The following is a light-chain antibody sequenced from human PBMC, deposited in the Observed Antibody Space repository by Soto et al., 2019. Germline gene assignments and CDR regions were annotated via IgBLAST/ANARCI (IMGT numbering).Light chain of an antibody. CDR1: NSNIGSNI. CDR3: VAWDDSLNGVI. V-gene: IGLV1-44*01. CDR2: SHN. Sequence: QAVVTQPPSTSGTPGQRVTISCSGSNSNIGSNIVNWYQQLPGTAPKLLIYSHNQRPSGVPDRFSGSKSGTSASLAISDLQSEDEADYYCVAWDDSLNGVIFGGGTKLTVL. J-gene: IGLJ2*01.